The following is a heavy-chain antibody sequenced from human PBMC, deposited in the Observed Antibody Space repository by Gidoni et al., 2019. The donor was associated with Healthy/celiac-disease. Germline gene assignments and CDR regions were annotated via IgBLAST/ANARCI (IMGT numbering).Heavy chain of an antibody. J-gene: IGHJ5*02. CDR1: GYTFTSYA. CDR2: INAGNGNT. D-gene: IGHD2-2*01. Sequence: QVQLVQSGAEVKKPGASVKVSCTASGYTFTSYAMHWVRQAPGQRLEWMGWINAGNGNTKYSQKFQGRVTITRDTSASTAYMELSSLRSEDTAVYYCARWGDIVVVPAAMWHWFDPWGQGTLVTVSS. V-gene: IGHV1-3*01. CDR3: ARWGDIVVVPAAMWHWFDP.